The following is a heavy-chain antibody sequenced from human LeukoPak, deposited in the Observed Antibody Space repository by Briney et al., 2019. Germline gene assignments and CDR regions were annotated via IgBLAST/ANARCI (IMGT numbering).Heavy chain of an antibody. CDR1: GGSISSYY. CDR2: IYYSGST. CDR3: ARERVMTTLDYFDY. Sequence: PSETLSLTCTVSGGSISSYYWSWIRQPPGKGLEWIGYIYYSGSTNYNPSLKSRVTISVDTSKNQFSLKLSSVTAADTAVYYCARERVMTTLDYFDYWGQGTLVTVSS. J-gene: IGHJ4*02. D-gene: IGHD4-11*01. V-gene: IGHV4-59*01.